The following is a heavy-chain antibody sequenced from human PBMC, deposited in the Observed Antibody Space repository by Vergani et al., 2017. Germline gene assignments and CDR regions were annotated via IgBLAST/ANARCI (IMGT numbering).Heavy chain of an antibody. J-gene: IGHJ6*03. Sequence: QVQLQQWGGGLLKPSETLSLTCVVNGGSFTSYHWTWIRQSPGEGLEWVGDIDHTGRPDYNPSLKSRLTMSVDKSRNQFSRTLNSVTATDTAIYFYARVNTETNGHLYYYYYMDVWGQGTAVTVS. V-gene: IGHV4-34*01. CDR1: GGSFTSYH. CDR2: IDHTGRP. CDR3: ARVNTETNGHLYYYYYMDV. D-gene: IGHD4-11*01.